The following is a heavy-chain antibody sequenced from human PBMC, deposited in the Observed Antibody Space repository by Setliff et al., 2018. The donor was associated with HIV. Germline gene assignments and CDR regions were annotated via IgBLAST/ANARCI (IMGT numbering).Heavy chain of an antibody. V-gene: IGHV1-69*04. Sequence: SVKVSCKASGCNFRSYGISWVRQAPGQGLEWMGRIIPILGVANYAHRFQGKVTLTADKSTSTAYMELTSLRFDDTAMYYCVRGVQSPPHYSYYYMDVWGEGTMVTVSS. CDR1: GCNFRSYG. D-gene: IGHD3-3*01. J-gene: IGHJ6*03. CDR2: IIPILGVA. CDR3: VRGVQSPPHYSYYYMDV.